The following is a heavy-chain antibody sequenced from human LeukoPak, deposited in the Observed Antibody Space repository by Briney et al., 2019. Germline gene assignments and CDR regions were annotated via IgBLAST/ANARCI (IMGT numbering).Heavy chain of an antibody. CDR3: TRDWGPNSGNFHYDGFDI. D-gene: IGHD1-26*01. J-gene: IGHJ3*02. V-gene: IGHV1-2*02. Sequence: ASVEVSCKASGYTFTDYFIHWVRQAPGQGLEWMGWIKPNSGDTKYAEKFQGRVTMTRDTSISTAYMELKRLISDDTAVYYCTRDWGPNSGNFHYDGFDIWGQGTTVTVSS. CDR1: GYTFTDYF. CDR2: IKPNSGDT.